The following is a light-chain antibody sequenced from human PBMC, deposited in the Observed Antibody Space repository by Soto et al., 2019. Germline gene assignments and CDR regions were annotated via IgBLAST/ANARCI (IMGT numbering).Light chain of an antibody. Sequence: SYELTQPPSVSVSPGQTASITCSGDKLGDKYACWYQQKPGQSPVLVIYQDTKRPSGIPERFSGSNSGNTATLTISGTQAMDEADYYCQAWDSSTGGSTKTFGGGTKLTVL. CDR1: KLGDKY. V-gene: IGLV3-1*01. J-gene: IGLJ2*01. CDR2: QDT. CDR3: QAWDSSTGGSTKT.